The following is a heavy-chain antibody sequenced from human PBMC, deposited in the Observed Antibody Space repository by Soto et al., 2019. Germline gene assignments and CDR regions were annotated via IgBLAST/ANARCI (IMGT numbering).Heavy chain of an antibody. D-gene: IGHD6-13*01. CDR3: ASSGVEEQQLAHYYYYGMDV. CDR2: INAGNGNT. V-gene: IGHV1-3*01. J-gene: IGHJ6*02. Sequence: ASVKVSCKASGYTFTSYAMHWVRQAPGQRLERMGWINAGNGNTKYSQKFQGRVTITRDTSASTAYMELSSLRSEDTAVYYCASSGVEEQQLAHYYYYGMDVWGQGTTVTVSS. CDR1: GYTFTSYA.